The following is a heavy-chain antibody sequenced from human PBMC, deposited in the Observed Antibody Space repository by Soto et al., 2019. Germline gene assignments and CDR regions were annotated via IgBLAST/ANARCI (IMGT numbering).Heavy chain of an antibody. V-gene: IGHV4-31*03. Sequence: SETLSLTCTVSGGSISSGGYYWSWIRQHPGKGLEWIGYIYYSGSTYYNPSLKSRVTISVDTSKNQFSLKLSSVTAADTAVYYCASSDDRAAGTIAYFDYWGQGTLVTVSS. J-gene: IGHJ4*02. CDR3: ASSDDRAAGTIAYFDY. D-gene: IGHD6-13*01. CDR1: GGSISSGGYY. CDR2: IYYSGST.